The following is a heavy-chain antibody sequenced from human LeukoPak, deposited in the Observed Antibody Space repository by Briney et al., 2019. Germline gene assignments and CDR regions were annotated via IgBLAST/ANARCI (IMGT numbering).Heavy chain of an antibody. CDR2: IIPIFGTA. CDR1: GYTFTSYY. Sequence: EASVKVSCKASGYTFTSYYMHWVRQAPGQGLGWMGGIIPIFGTANYAQKFQGRVTITADESTSTAYMELSSLRSEDTAVYYCARDSSGSLSYWGQGTLVTVSS. J-gene: IGHJ4*02. V-gene: IGHV1-69*13. CDR3: ARDSSGSLSY. D-gene: IGHD6-19*01.